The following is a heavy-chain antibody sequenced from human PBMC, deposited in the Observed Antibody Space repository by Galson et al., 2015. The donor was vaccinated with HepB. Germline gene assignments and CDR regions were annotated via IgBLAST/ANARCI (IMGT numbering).Heavy chain of an antibody. CDR2: INAGNGNT. CDR3: ARSYYYDSSGYYTYDY. J-gene: IGHJ4*02. Sequence: SVKVSCKASGYTFTSYAMHWVRQAPGQRLEWMGWINAGNGNTKHSQKFQGRVTITRDTSASTAYMELSSLRSEDTAVYYCARSYYYDSSGYYTYDYWGQGTLVTVSS. CDR1: GYTFTSYA. D-gene: IGHD3-22*01. V-gene: IGHV1-3*01.